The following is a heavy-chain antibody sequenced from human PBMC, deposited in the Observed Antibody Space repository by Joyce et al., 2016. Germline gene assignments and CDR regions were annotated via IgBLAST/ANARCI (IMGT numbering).Heavy chain of an antibody. CDR2: IIPMLESA. J-gene: IGHJ1*01. CDR3: SVRGWELDVES. Sequence: QVQLVQSGAEVKKPGSSVKVSCKASGGTFSRYVISWVRHVPGQGLEWMERIIPMLESANYAQKLQGRVTITADESTTTAYMELSSLGAEDTAVYYCSVRGWELDVESWGQGALVTVSS. V-gene: IGHV1-69*01. D-gene: IGHD1-26*01. CDR1: GGTFSRYV.